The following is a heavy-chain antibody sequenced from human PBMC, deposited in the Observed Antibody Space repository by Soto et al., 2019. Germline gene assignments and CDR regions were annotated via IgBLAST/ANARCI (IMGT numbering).Heavy chain of an antibody. J-gene: IGHJ6*02. CDR1: GYSVTSYW. V-gene: IGHV5-51*01. D-gene: IGHD3-22*01. CDR3: ARQRYYDSSGYYQPPDV. CDR2: IYPGDSAT. Sequence: PGESLNISCKGSGYSVTSYWIGWVRQMPGKGLEWMGIIYPGDSATRYSPSFQGQVTISADKSISTAYLQWSSLKASDTAMYYCARQRYYDSSGYYQPPDVWGQGTTVTVSS.